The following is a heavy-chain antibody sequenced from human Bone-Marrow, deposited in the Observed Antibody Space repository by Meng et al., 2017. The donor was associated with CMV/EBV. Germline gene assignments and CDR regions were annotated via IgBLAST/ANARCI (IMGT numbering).Heavy chain of an antibody. Sequence: SETLSLTCTVSGGSISSSSYYWGWIRQPPGKGLEWIGSIYYSGSTYYNPSLKSRVTISVDTSKNQFSLKLSSVTAADTAVYYCARQWADGDAYYYGMDVCGQGTTVTVSS. V-gene: IGHV4-39*01. D-gene: IGHD5-24*01. CDR3: ARQWADGDAYYYGMDV. J-gene: IGHJ6*02. CDR1: GGSISSSSYY. CDR2: IYYSGST.